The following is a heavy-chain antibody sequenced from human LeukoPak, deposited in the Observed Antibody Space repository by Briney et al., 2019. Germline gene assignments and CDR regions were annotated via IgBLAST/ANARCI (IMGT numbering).Heavy chain of an antibody. J-gene: IGHJ4*02. Sequence: VASVKVSCKASGYTFTSYGISWVRQAPGQGLEWMGWISAYNGNTNYAQKLQGRVTMTTDTSTSTAYMELRSLRSDDTAVYYCAREGYSSGWYEVYYFDYWGQGTLVTVSS. CDR1: GYTFTSYG. CDR3: AREGYSSGWYEVYYFDY. CDR2: ISAYNGNT. D-gene: IGHD6-19*01. V-gene: IGHV1-18*01.